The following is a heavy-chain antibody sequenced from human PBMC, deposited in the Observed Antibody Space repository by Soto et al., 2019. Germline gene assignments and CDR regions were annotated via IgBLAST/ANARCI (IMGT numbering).Heavy chain of an antibody. CDR2: IKSKTDGGTT. J-gene: IGHJ4*02. CDR3: TTDLLTHCSSTSCYLPYYFDY. D-gene: IGHD2-2*01. V-gene: IGHV3-15*01. CDR1: GFTFSNAW. Sequence: VGSLRLSCAASGFTFSNAWMSWVRQAPGKGLEWVGRIKSKTDGGTTDYAAPVKGRFTISRDDSKNTLYLQMNSLKTEDTAVYYCTTDLLTHCSSTSCYLPYYFDYWGQGTLVTVSS.